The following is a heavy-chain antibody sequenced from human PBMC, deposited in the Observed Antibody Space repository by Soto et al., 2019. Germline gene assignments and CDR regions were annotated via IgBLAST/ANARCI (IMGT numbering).Heavy chain of an antibody. D-gene: IGHD3-16*01. J-gene: IGHJ4*02. CDR2: IYYSGST. CDR1: GGSISCGGYY. CDR3: GRVIRQGPLRGAIDY. V-gene: IGHV4-31*03. Sequence: QVQLQESGPGLVKPSQTLSLTCTVSGGSISCGGYYWSWIRQHPGKGLECIGFIYYSGSTYYNPSLKSRVTISVDTSKNQFSVKLSSVTAADTDVYYWGRVIRQGPLRGAIDYWGQGTLVTVSS.